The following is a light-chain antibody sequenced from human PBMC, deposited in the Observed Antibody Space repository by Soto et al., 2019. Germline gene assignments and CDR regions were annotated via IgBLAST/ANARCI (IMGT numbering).Light chain of an antibody. J-gene: IGLJ1*01. CDR2: EVS. V-gene: IGLV2-8*01. CDR3: CSYSGTNYHYV. CDR1: SSDVGGYNY. Sequence: QSALTQPPSASGSFGQSVTISCTGTSSDVGGYNYVSWYQQHPGKAPKLMIYEVSERPSGVPDRFSGSKSGNTASLTVSGLQADDEADYYCCSYSGTNYHYVFGTGTKVNVL.